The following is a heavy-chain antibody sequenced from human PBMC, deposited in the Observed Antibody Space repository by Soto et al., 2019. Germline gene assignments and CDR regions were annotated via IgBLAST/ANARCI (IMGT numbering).Heavy chain of an antibody. CDR2: ISAYNGNT. D-gene: IGHD6-19*01. CDR1: GYTFTSYG. V-gene: IGHV1-18*01. Sequence: ASGKVSCKTSGYTFTSYGISWVRQAPGQGLEWMGWISAYNGNTNYAQKLQGRVTMTTDTSTSTAYMELRSLRSDDTAVYYCARDRAVAGTYDYWGQGTLVTVSS. J-gene: IGHJ4*02. CDR3: ARDRAVAGTYDY.